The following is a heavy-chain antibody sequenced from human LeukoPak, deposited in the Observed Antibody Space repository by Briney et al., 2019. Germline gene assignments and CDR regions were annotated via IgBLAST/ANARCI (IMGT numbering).Heavy chain of an antibody. V-gene: IGHV3-30*02. J-gene: IGHJ6*03. Sequence: GGSLRLSCAASGFSFSSYEMNWVRQAPGKGLEWVAFIRHDGSNKYYAGSVKGRFTISRDNSKSTLYLQMNSLRAEDTAVYYCAKGSKTVLFTRDHYIDVWGKGTTVTISS. CDR2: IRHDGSNK. D-gene: IGHD3-16*01. CDR3: AKGSKTVLFTRDHYIDV. CDR1: GFSFSSYE.